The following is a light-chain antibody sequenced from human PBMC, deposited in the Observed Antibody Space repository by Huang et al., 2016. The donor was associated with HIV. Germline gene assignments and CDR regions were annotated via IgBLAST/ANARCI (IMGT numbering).Light chain of an antibody. Sequence: EIVLTQSPATLSLSPGERATLSCRASQSVSISVAWYQQKPGRAPRLLISDASNRATGIPARFRGSGSGTAFTLTISSLEPEDFAVYYCHHRSDWPGTFGQGTKVEIK. CDR1: QSVSIS. CDR2: DAS. CDR3: HHRSDWPGT. J-gene: IGKJ1*01. V-gene: IGKV3-11*01.